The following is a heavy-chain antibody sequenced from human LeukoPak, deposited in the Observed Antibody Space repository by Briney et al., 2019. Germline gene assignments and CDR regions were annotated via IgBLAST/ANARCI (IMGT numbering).Heavy chain of an antibody. CDR2: IYPDDSDT. V-gene: IGHV5-51*01. CDR1: GYSFTSYW. Sequence: GESLKISCKGSGYSFTSYWIGWVRQMPGKGLEWMGIIYPDDSDTRYSPSFQGQVTISADKSISTAYLQWNSLKASDTAMYYCAKTYYYGSGSPADAFDVWGQGTVVTISS. J-gene: IGHJ3*01. CDR3: AKTYYYGSGSPADAFDV. D-gene: IGHD3-10*01.